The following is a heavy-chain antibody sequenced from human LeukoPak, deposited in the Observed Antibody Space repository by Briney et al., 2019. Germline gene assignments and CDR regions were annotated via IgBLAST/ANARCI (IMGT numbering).Heavy chain of an antibody. J-gene: IGHJ4*02. Sequence: SETLSLTCTVSGGSISSYYWSWIRQPPGKGLEWIGYIYYSGSTNYNPSLKSRVTISVDTSKNQFSLKLSSVTAADTAVYYCARMFLGYSEMVYEYYWGQGTLVTVSS. D-gene: IGHD2-8*01. CDR1: GGSISSYY. CDR2: IYYSGST. V-gene: IGHV4-59*12. CDR3: ARMFLGYSEMVYEYY.